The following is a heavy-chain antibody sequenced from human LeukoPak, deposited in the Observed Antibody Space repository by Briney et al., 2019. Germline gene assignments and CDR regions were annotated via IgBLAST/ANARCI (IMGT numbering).Heavy chain of an antibody. CDR1: GFTFSSYS. Sequence: GGSLRLSCAASGFTFSSYSMNWVRQAPGKGLEWVSYISSSSSTIYYADSVKGRFTISRDNAKNSLYLQMNSLRAEDTAVYYCARDLLIRSLPLNYWGQGTLVTVSS. D-gene: IGHD1-14*01. CDR3: ARDLLIRSLPLNY. J-gene: IGHJ4*02. V-gene: IGHV3-48*01. CDR2: ISSSSSTI.